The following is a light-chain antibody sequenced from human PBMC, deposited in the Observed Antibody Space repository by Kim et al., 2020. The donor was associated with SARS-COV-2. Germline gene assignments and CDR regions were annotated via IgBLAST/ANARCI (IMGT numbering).Light chain of an antibody. CDR3: SSYTSSSTWV. Sequence: SITSSCTGTAGGLGFYRYVSGYQQHPGTAPKLMIYDVSKRPSGVSNRFSGSKSGNTASLTISGLQAEDEADYYCSSYTSSSTWVFGGGTKLTVL. V-gene: IGLV2-14*03. J-gene: IGLJ3*02. CDR2: DVS. CDR1: AGGLGFYRY.